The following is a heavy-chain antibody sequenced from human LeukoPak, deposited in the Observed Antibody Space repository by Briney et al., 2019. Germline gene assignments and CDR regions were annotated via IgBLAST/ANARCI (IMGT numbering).Heavy chain of an antibody. Sequence: ASVKVSCKASGYTFTSYGISWVRQAPGQGLEWMGWISAYXGNTNYAQKLQGRVTMTTDTSTSTTYMELTSLRSDDTAVYYCARDQWTEYSSSWYGVNWFDPWGQGTLVTVSS. CDR1: GYTFTSYG. D-gene: IGHD6-13*01. CDR3: ARDQWTEYSSSWYGVNWFDP. J-gene: IGHJ5*02. CDR2: ISAYXGNT. V-gene: IGHV1-18*01.